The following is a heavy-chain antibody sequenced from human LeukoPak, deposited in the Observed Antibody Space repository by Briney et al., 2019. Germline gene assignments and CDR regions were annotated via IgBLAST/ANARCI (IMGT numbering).Heavy chain of an antibody. CDR2: ISYDGSNK. V-gene: IGHV3-30-3*01. D-gene: IGHD2-2*01. CDR3: AGGLGYCSSTSCYGQDDI. Sequence: GRSLRLSCAASGFTFSSYAMHWVRQAPGKGLEWVAVISYDGSNKYYADSVKGRFTISRDNSKNTLYLQMNSLRAEDTAVYYCAGGLGYCSSTSCYGQDDIWGQGTMVTVSS. CDR1: GFTFSSYA. J-gene: IGHJ3*02.